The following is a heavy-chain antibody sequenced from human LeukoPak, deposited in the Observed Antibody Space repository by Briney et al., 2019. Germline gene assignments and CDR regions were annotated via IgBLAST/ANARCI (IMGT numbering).Heavy chain of an antibody. CDR2: IYYSGTT. CDR1: GGSISKSSYF. J-gene: IGHJ3*02. V-gene: IGHV4-39*07. D-gene: IGHD3-22*01. CDR3: ARDAPFHYDSSVFDI. Sequence: SETPSLTCTVSGGSISKSSYFWGWIRQSPGKGLEWIGNIYYSGTTYYNPSLKSRVTVSVDTSKNQFSLKLSSVTAADTAVYYCARDAPFHYDSSVFDIWGQGTMVTVSS.